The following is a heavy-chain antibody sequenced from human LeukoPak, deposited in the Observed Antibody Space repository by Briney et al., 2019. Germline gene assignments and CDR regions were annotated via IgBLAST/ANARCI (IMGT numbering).Heavy chain of an antibody. D-gene: IGHD2-2*01. CDR3: AKDSSLTFDIVVVPAPWYFDY. CDR2: VSAHGVDK. V-gene: IGHV3-30*04. Sequence: PGGSLRLSCAASGFAFSSYAMHWVRQAPGKGLEWLAVVSAHGVDKFYADSVKGRFTISRDNSKNTLYLQMNSLRAEDTAVYYCAKDSSLTFDIVVVPAPWYFDYWGQGTLVTVSS. CDR1: GFAFSSYA. J-gene: IGHJ4*02.